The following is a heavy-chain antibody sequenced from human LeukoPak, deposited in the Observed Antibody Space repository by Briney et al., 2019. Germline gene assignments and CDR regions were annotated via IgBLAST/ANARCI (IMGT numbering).Heavy chain of an antibody. CDR2: ISSSGSTI. Sequence: GGSLRLSCAASGFTFSDYYMSWIRQAPGKGLEWVSYISSSGSTIYYADSVKGRFTVSRDNAKNSLYLQMNSLRAEDTAVYYCARDVHIVVVTAPFDYWGQGTLVTVSS. CDR3: ARDVHIVVVTAPFDY. J-gene: IGHJ4*02. D-gene: IGHD2-21*02. CDR1: GFTFSDYY. V-gene: IGHV3-11*01.